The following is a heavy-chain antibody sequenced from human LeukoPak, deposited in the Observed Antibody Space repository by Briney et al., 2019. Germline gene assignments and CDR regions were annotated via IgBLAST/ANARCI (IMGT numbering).Heavy chain of an antibody. CDR2: IYYSGTT. J-gene: IGHJ5*02. CDR1: GGSISSYY. D-gene: IGHD4-17*01. V-gene: IGHV4-59*05. CDR3: ARHYGP. Sequence: SETLSLTCTVSGGSISSYYWSWIRQPPGKGLEWIGSIYYSGTTYYNPSLKSRVAISVDTSKNQFSLKLSSVTAADTAVYYCARHYGPWGQGTLVTVSS.